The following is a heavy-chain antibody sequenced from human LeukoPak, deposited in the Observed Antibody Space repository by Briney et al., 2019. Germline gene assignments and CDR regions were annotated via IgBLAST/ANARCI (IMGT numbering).Heavy chain of an antibody. J-gene: IGHJ6*03. V-gene: IGHV1-3*03. D-gene: IGHD3-10*01. CDR3: AREGYGSGSVYYYYMDV. CDR1: GHTFTSYA. Sequence: ASVKVSCKASGHTFTSYAMHWVRLAPGQRLEWMGWINAGNGNTKYSQEFQGRVTITADKSTSTAYMELSSLRSEDTAVYYCAREGYGSGSVYYYYMDVWGKGTTVTVSS. CDR2: INAGNGNT.